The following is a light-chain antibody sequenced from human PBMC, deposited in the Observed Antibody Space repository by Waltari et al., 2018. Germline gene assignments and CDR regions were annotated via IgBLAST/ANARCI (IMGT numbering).Light chain of an antibody. Sequence: QSALTQPAPVSGSPGQSITISCFGTNTDLGTYNYVSWYQQHPGTAPILILYEVSNRPSGVSPRFSGSKSGNTASLSISGLQADDEADYYCSSYTTSTTLVLGGGTKVTVL. CDR1: NTDLGTYNY. CDR2: EVS. CDR3: SSYTTSTTLV. V-gene: IGLV2-14*01. J-gene: IGLJ3*02.